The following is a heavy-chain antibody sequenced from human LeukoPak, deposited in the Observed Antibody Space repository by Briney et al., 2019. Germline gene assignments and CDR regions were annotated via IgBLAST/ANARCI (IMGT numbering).Heavy chain of an antibody. D-gene: IGHD2-2*02. CDR1: GFTFSSYW. CDR2: IKQDGSEK. CDR3: ARGGSVVPAAIQYPFDY. Sequence: GGSLRLSCAASGFTFSSYWMSWVRQAPGKGLGWVANIKQDGSEKYYVDSVKGRFTISRDNAKNSLYLQMNNLRAEDTAVYYCARGGSVVPAAIQYPFDYWGQGTLVTVSS. J-gene: IGHJ4*02. V-gene: IGHV3-7*03.